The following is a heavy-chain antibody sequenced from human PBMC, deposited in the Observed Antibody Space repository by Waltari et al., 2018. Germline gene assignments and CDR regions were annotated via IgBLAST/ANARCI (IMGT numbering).Heavy chain of an antibody. D-gene: IGHD2-2*01. CDR1: GFTFSSYA. V-gene: IGHV3-23*01. CDR3: AKDLALYCSSTSCPSMDV. CDR2: ISGSDGSGDRT. Sequence: EVQLLESGGGLVQPGGSLRLSCAASGFTFSSYAMSWVRQAPGKGLEWVSVISGSDGSGDRTYDADSVKGRFTISRDNSKNTLSLQMNSLRAEDTAIYYCAKDLALYCSSTSCPSMDVWGQGTTVTVSS. J-gene: IGHJ6*02.